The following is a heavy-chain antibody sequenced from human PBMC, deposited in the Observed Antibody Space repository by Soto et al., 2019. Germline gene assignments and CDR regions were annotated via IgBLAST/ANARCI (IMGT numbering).Heavy chain of an antibody. CDR3: ARDGTGALVMTTATTPAYYGMDV. V-gene: IGHV1-46*01. D-gene: IGHD4-17*01. J-gene: IGHJ6*02. CDR1: GYTFTSYY. Sequence: ASVKVSCKASGYTFTSYYMHWVRQAPGQGLEWMGIINPSGGSTSYAQKFQGRVTMTRDTSTSTVYMELSSLRSEDTAVYYCARDGTGALVMTTATTPAYYGMDVWGQGTTVTVSS. CDR2: INPSGGST.